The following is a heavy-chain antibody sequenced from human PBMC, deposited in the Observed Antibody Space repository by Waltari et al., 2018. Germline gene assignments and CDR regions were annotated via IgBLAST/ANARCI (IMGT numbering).Heavy chain of an antibody. Sequence: QLQLQESGPGLVKPSETLSLNCTVSGGSISRSRYYWGWIRQPPGKGLEWIGSIYYSGSTYHNPSLKSRLTISVDTTKNQFSLKLSSVTAADTAVYYCGECSGPTWGQGTLVTVSS. J-gene: IGHJ5*02. CDR3: GECSGPT. CDR1: GGSISRSRYY. D-gene: IGHD6-19*01. CDR2: IYYSGST. V-gene: IGHV4-39*01.